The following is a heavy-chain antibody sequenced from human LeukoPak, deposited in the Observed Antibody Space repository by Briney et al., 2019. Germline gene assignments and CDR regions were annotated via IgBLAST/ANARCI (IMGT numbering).Heavy chain of an antibody. CDR2: MNPNSGNT. D-gene: IGHD3-3*01. J-gene: IGHJ6*02. CDR1: GYTFTSYD. Sequence: ASVKVSCKASGYTFTSYDINWVRQATGQGLEWMGWMNPNSGNTGYAQKFQGRVTMTRNTSISTAYMELSSLRSEDTAVYYCARDVYYDFWSSYFSYYGMDVWGQGTTVTVSS. V-gene: IGHV1-8*01. CDR3: ARDVYYDFWSSYFSYYGMDV.